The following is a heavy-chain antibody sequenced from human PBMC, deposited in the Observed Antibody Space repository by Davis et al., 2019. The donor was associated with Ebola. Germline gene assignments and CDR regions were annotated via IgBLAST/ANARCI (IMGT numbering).Heavy chain of an antibody. CDR2: IYSGGST. D-gene: IGHD3-3*01. CDR1: GFTVSSNY. CDR3: ARDYDFWSGYHYYFDY. V-gene: IGHV3-53*04. Sequence: GESLKISCAASGFTVSSNYMSWVRQAPGKGLEWVSVIYSGGSTYYADSVKGRFTISRHNSKNTLYLQMNSLRADDTAVYYCARDYDFWSGYHYYFDYWGQGTLVTVSS. J-gene: IGHJ4*02.